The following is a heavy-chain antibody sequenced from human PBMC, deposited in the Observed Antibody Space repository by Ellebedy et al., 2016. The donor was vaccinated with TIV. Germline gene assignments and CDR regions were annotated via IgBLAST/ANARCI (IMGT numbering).Heavy chain of an antibody. CDR1: GASIPTSNYY. CDR3: ATRTTVAGRIEY. V-gene: IGHV4-39*01. Sequence: MPSETLSLTCTVSGASIPTSNYYWDWIRQPPGKGLEWIATMYYNGSSRYNPSLKSPVSISVDTSKNQFSIRLSSVTAADTAVYHWATRTTVAGRIEYWGQGTLVTVSA. CDR2: MYYNGSS. D-gene: IGHD6-19*01. J-gene: IGHJ4*02.